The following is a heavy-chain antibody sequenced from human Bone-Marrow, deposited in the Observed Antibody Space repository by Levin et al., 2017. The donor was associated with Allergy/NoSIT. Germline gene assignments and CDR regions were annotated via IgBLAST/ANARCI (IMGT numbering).Heavy chain of an antibody. J-gene: IGHJ5*02. CDR1: GFTFDDYA. V-gene: IGHV3-9*01. CDR3: AKDQLGSSSGWPVGWFDP. Sequence: LSLTCAASGFTFDDYAMHWVRQAPGKGLEWVSGISWNSGSIGYADSVKGRFTISRDNAKNSLYLQMNSLRAEDTALYYCAKDQLGSSSGWPVGWFDPWGQGTLVTVSS. D-gene: IGHD6-19*01. CDR2: ISWNSGSI.